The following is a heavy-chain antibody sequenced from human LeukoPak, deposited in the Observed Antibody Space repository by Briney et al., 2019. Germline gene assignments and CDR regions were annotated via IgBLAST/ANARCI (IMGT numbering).Heavy chain of an antibody. CDR2: ISYDGSNK. CDR3: ARGYSSSAGFDP. Sequence: QSGGSLRLSCAASGFTFSSYAMHWVRQAPGKGLEWVAVISYDGSNKYYADSVKGRFTISRDNSKNTLYLQMNSLRAEDTAVYYCARGYSSSAGFDPWGQGTLVTVSS. V-gene: IGHV3-30*07. D-gene: IGHD6-6*01. CDR1: GFTFSSYA. J-gene: IGHJ5*02.